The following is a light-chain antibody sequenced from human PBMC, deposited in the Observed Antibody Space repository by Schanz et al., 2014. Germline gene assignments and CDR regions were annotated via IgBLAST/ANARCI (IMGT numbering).Light chain of an antibody. V-gene: IGLV1-44*01. J-gene: IGLJ1*01. CDR3: CSYAGSCTYV. Sequence: QSVLTQPPSASGTPGQTVTISCSGDISNIGSNTVNWYQQLPGTAPKLLIYTNNQRPSGVPDRFSGSKSGNTASLTISGLQAEDEGDYYCCSYAGSCTYVFGTGTKLTVL. CDR1: ISNIGSNT. CDR2: TNN.